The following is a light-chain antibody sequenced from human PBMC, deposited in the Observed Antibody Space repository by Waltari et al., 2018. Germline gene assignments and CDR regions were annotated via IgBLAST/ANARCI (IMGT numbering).Light chain of an antibody. V-gene: IGKV3-11*01. Sequence: IGLTHSPAPLSLSPGERATPPCRASQCVSSYLAWYQQKSGQAPRLPIYDASNRATGIPARFSGGGSGTDFTLTISSLEPEDFAVYYCQQRSDWLLTFGGGTKVEIK. J-gene: IGKJ4*01. CDR1: QCVSSY. CDR2: DAS. CDR3: QQRSDWLLT.